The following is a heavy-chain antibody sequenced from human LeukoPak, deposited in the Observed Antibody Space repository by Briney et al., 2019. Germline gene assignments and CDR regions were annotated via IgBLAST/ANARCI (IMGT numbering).Heavy chain of an antibody. CDR1: GFTFSGYA. V-gene: IGHV3-23*01. D-gene: IGHD2-2*01. CDR3: AMGRYCSSTSCYSIGY. CDR2: ISGSGGST. J-gene: IGHJ4*02. Sequence: GGSLRLSCAASGFTFSGYAMSWVRQAPGKGLEWVSAISGSGGSTYYADSVKGRFTISRDNSKNTLYLQMNSLRAEDTAVYYCAMGRYCSSTSCYSIGYWGQGTLVTVSS.